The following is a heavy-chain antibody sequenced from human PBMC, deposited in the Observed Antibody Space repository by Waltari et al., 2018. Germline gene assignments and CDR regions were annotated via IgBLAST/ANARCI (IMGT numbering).Heavy chain of an antibody. CDR2: ISPIFGTA. Sequence: QVQLVQSGAEVKKPGSSVKVSCKASGGTFSSYAISWVRQAPGQGLEWMGRISPIFGTANYAQKFQGRVTITADKSTSTAYMELSSLRSEDTAVYYCAREHCSSTSCYSHNWFDPWGQGTLVTVSS. CDR1: GGTFSSYA. D-gene: IGHD2-2*01. J-gene: IGHJ5*02. CDR3: AREHCSSTSCYSHNWFDP. V-gene: IGHV1-69*13.